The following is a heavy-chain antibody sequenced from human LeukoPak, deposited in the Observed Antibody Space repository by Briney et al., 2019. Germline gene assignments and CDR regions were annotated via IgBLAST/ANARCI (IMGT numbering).Heavy chain of an antibody. D-gene: IGHD1-26*01. V-gene: IGHV3-7*04. Sequence: GGSLRLSCEASGFXFSSYWISWVRQAPGKGLQWVANIKQDGSEKYYVDSVKGRFTISRDNAKKSLYLQMNSLRAEDTAVYYCARQNNIVGYGVDVWGQGTTVTVSS. CDR1: GFXFSSYW. CDR3: ARQNNIVGYGVDV. J-gene: IGHJ6*02. CDR2: IKQDGSEK.